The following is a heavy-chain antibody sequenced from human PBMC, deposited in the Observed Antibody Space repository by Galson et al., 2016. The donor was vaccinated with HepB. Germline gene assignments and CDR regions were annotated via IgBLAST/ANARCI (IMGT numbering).Heavy chain of an antibody. CDR2: ISAHNGNT. V-gene: IGHV1-18*01. J-gene: IGHJ4*02. CDR3: AREGWYLDY. Sequence: SVKVSCKASGYTFKSFGISWVRQAPGQGLEWLGWISAHNGNTNCAQTLQGRVTMTTDAFTTTAYMELRSLRSDDTAVYYCAREGWYLDYWGQGTLVTVSS. D-gene: IGHD2-15*01. CDR1: GYTFKSFG.